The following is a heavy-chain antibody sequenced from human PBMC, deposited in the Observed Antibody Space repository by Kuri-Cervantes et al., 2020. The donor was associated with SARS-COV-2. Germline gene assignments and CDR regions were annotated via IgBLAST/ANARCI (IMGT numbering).Heavy chain of an antibody. V-gene: IGHV3-48*03. CDR3: ARGELGSRDY. CDR2: ISSSGSTI. Sequence: GGSLRLSCAASGFTFSSYEMNWVRQAPGKGLEWVSYISSSGSTIYYADSVKGRFTISRDNSKNTLYLQMNSLRAGDTAVYYCARGELGSRDYWGQETLVTVSS. J-gene: IGHJ4*02. D-gene: IGHD7-27*01. CDR1: GFTFSSYE.